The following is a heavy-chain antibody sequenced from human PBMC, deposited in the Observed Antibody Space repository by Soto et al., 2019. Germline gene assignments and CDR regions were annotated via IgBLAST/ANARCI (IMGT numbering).Heavy chain of an antibody. D-gene: IGHD3-10*01. V-gene: IGHV3-21*06. Sequence: PXGSLRLSCAASGFTFSYYPVHWVRRAPGKGLEWVSSISGVRDYIRYADSVKGRFAISRDNAKTSLYLQMNSLTAEDTAVYYCAREGVHNYTEYYFDYWGQGTLVTVSS. CDR1: GFTFSYYP. CDR3: AREGVHNYTEYYFDY. CDR2: ISGVRDYI. J-gene: IGHJ4*02.